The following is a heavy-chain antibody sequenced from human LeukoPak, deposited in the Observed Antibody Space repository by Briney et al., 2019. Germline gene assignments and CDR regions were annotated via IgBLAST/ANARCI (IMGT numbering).Heavy chain of an antibody. Sequence: GGSPRLSCAASGFTFSSYSMNWVRQAPGKGLEWVSSISSSSSYIYYADSVKGRFTISRDNAKNSLYLQMNSLRAEDTAVYYCAKDEAAVCPLNAFDIWGQGTLVTVSS. J-gene: IGHJ3*02. D-gene: IGHD6-13*01. CDR3: AKDEAAVCPLNAFDI. CDR2: ISSSSSYI. CDR1: GFTFSSYS. V-gene: IGHV3-21*04.